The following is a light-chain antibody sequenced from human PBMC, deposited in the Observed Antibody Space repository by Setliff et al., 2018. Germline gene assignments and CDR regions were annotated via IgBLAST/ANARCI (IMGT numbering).Light chain of an antibody. V-gene: IGLV2-14*03. CDR3: SSHTTSSTWV. CDR2: DVN. CDR1: SRDVGAHDF. Sequence: QSVLTQPPSVSGAPGQRVTISCTGTSRDVGAHDFVSWYQQRPGKAPKLIIYDVNNRPSGVSNRFSGSKSGNTASLTISGLQAEDDADYYCSSHTTSSTWVFGGGTKVTVL. J-gene: IGLJ3*02.